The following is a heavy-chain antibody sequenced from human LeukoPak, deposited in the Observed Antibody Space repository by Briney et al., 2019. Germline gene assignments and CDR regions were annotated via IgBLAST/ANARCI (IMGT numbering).Heavy chain of an antibody. CDR1: GFTLSNYW. Sequence: PGGSLRLSFAASGFTLSNYWIHWVRQAPGKGLVWVSRINSDGTTTTYADSVKGRFTISGDNAKNTLYLQMNSLRAEDTAVYYCARALAVRSGGRCPLDYWGQGTLVTVSS. CDR2: INSDGTTT. D-gene: IGHD2-15*01. CDR3: ARALAVRSGGRCPLDY. V-gene: IGHV3-74*01. J-gene: IGHJ4*02.